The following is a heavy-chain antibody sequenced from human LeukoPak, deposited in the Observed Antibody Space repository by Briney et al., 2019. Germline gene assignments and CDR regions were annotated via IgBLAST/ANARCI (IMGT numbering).Heavy chain of an antibody. CDR1: GFTFSNYN. CDR3: AKIFHSGSYDY. CDR2: ISSSSSTI. Sequence: PGGSLRLSCAASGFTFSNYNMNWVRQAPGKGLEWVSYISSSSSTIYYADSVKGRFTISRDNAKNSLYLQMNSLRAEDTAVYYCAKIFHSGSYDYWGQGTLVTVSS. V-gene: IGHV3-48*01. D-gene: IGHD1-26*01. J-gene: IGHJ4*02.